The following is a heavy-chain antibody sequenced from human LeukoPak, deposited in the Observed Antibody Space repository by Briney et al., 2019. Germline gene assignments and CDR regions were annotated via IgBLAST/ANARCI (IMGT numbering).Heavy chain of an antibody. J-gene: IGHJ4*02. D-gene: IGHD3-22*01. Sequence: GGSLRLSCVASGFTFSSYAMSWVRQAPGKGLEWVSAMSGSGGMTYSADSVKGRFTISRDNSEKTLYLQMNSLRAEDTAVYYCAKGPFFYYDASGYNYFDFWGQGTLVTVSS. V-gene: IGHV3-23*01. CDR3: AKGPFFYYDASGYNYFDF. CDR1: GFTFSSYA. CDR2: MSGSGGMT.